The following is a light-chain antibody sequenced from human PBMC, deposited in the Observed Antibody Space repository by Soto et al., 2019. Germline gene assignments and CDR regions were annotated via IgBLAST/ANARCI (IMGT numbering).Light chain of an antibody. V-gene: IGLV1-40*01. Sequence: QSVLTQPPSVSGAPGQRVTISCTGSSSNIGAGYDVHWYQQLPGTAPKLLIYANSNRPSGVPDRFSAAKSGTSASLAITGLQDEDEADYYCQSYDSSLTLIVFGTGTKVTVL. CDR1: SSNIGAGYD. CDR3: QSYDSSLTLIV. J-gene: IGLJ1*01. CDR2: ANS.